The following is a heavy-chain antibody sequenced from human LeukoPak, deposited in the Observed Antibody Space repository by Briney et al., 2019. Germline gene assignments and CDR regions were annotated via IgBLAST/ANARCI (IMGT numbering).Heavy chain of an antibody. Sequence: GGSLRLSCAASGFTVSSNYMSWVRQAPGKGLEWVSVIYSGGSTYYADSVKGRFTISRDNSKNTLYLQVNSLRAEDTAVYYCARQYYSYGNAFDIWGQGTMVTVSS. V-gene: IGHV3-53*01. D-gene: IGHD5-18*01. CDR3: ARQYYSYGNAFDI. J-gene: IGHJ3*02. CDR1: GFTVSSNY. CDR2: IYSGGST.